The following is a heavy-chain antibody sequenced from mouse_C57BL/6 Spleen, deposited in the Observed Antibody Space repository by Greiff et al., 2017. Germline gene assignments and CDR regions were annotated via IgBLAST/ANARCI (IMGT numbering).Heavy chain of an antibody. CDR3: ARWHYGVMDY. Sequence: EVKLMESGGGLVKPGGSLKLSCAASGFTFSDYGMHWVRQAPEKGLEWVAYISSGSSTIYYADTVKGRFTISRDNAKNTLFLQRTSLRAEDTAMYYGARWHYGVMDYWGQGTSVTVSS. J-gene: IGHJ4*01. CDR1: GFTFSDYG. V-gene: IGHV5-17*01. D-gene: IGHD1-1*01. CDR2: ISSGSSTI.